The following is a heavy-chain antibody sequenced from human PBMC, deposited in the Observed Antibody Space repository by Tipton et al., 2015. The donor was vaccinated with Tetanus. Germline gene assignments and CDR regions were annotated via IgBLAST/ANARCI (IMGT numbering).Heavy chain of an antibody. J-gene: IGHJ2*01. CDR2: INHSGST. CDR1: GVSISSYY. V-gene: IGHV4-34*01. Sequence: TLSLTCTVSGVSISSYYWSWIRQSPGKGLEWIGEINHSGSTTYSPSFKSRVTISVDTPKNQFSLKLTSLTVADTAVYYCARGGSYSYGPRGFDLWGRGTLVTVSS. D-gene: IGHD5-18*01. CDR3: ARGGSYSYGPRGFDL.